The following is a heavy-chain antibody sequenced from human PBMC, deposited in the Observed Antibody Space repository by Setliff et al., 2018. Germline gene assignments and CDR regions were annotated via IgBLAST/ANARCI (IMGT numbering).Heavy chain of an antibody. CDR1: GYPFTSYG. CDR2: IVTYNDDT. CDR3: ARSVAAAGSAFDI. V-gene: IGHV1-18*04. Sequence: ASVKVSCKASGYPFTSYGVNWVRQAPGQGLEWMGRIVTYNDDTYYPRKFQGRVTMTTDTSTSTAYMELSRLRSDDTAVYYCARSVAAAGSAFDIWGQGTMVTVSS. J-gene: IGHJ3*02. D-gene: IGHD6-13*01.